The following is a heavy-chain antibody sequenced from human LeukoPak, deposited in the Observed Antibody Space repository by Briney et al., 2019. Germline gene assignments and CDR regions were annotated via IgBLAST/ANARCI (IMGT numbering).Heavy chain of an antibody. CDR1: AGSISSYY. V-gene: IGHV4-59*01. D-gene: IGHD1-26*01. Sequence: SETLSLTCTVSAGSISSYYWNWIREPPGKGLEWIGYIYYSGITNYNPSVKSRVTISVGTSKSQFSLTLTSVTAADTALYYCARAGRWEGRPHAFDIWGQGTMVTVSS. J-gene: IGHJ3*02. CDR2: IYYSGIT. CDR3: ARAGRWEGRPHAFDI.